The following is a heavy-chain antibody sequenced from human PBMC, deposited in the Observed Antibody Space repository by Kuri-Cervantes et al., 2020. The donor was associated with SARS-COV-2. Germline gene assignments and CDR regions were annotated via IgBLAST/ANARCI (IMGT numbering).Heavy chain of an antibody. V-gene: IGHV1-3*01. CDR2: INAGNGNT. CDR1: GYTFTSYA. D-gene: IGHD3-22*01. J-gene: IGHJ4*02. Sequence: ASVKVSCKASGYTFTSYAMHWVRQAPGQRLEWMGWINAGNGNTMYSQKFQGRVTISRDTSASTAYMELRSLRSDDTAVYYCARVVVITEDYFDYWGQGTLVTCYS. CDR3: ARVVVITEDYFDY.